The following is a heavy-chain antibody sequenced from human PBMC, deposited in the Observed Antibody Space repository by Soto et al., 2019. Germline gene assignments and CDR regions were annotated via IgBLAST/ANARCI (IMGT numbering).Heavy chain of an antibody. Sequence: GGSQRLSYAASGFTFGDHYVDWVRQAPGKGLEWVGRTRNKANSYTTEYAASVKGRFTISRDDSKNSLYLQMNSLKTEDTAVYYCARDDYGLFQHWGQGTLVTVSS. CDR1: GFTFGDHY. V-gene: IGHV3-72*01. J-gene: IGHJ1*01. CDR3: ARDDYGLFQH. CDR2: TRNKANSYTT. D-gene: IGHD4-17*01.